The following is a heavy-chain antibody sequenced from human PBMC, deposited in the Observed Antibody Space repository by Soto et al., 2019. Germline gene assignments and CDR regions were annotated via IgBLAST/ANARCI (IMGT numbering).Heavy chain of an antibody. CDR2: IYYTGNT. CDR3: ARGNTSQSSWFDP. J-gene: IGHJ5*02. CDR1: GDSIRSGGYY. Sequence: SETLSLTCTVSGDSIRSGGYYWSWIRQHPGKGLEWIGYIYYTGNTYYNPSLKSRLTISLDTSKNQFSLNLRSVTAADTAVYYCARGNTSQSSWFDPWGQGTLVTVSS. V-gene: IGHV4-31*03. D-gene: IGHD1-26*01.